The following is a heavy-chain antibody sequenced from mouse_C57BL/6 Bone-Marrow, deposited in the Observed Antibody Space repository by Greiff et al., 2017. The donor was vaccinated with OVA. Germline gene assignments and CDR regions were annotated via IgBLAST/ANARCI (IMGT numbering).Heavy chain of an antibody. CDR2: INPNNGGT. V-gene: IGHV1-22*01. CDR1: GYTFTDYN. J-gene: IGHJ3*01. D-gene: IGHD2-4*01. CDR3: ARRDGYDYTWFAY. Sequence: EVKLVESGPELVKPGASVKMSCKASGYTFTDYNMHWVKQSHGKSLEWIGYINPNNGGTSYNQKFKGKATLTVNKSSSTAYMELRNLTSEDSAVYYCARRDGYDYTWFAYWGQGTLVTVSA.